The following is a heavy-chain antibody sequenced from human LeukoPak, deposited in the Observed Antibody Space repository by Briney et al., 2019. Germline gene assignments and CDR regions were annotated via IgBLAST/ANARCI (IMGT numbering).Heavy chain of an antibody. V-gene: IGHV1-18*01. J-gene: IGHJ4*02. CDR2: ISAYNGNT. Sequence: ASVKVSCKASGGTFSSYGISWVRQAPGQGLEWMGWISAYNGNTNYAQKLQGRVTMTTDTSTSTAYMELRSLRSDDTAVYYCARDTDYYGSGSYYRGWGQGTLVTVSS. CDR3: ARDTDYYGSGSYYRG. D-gene: IGHD3-10*01. CDR1: GGTFSSYG.